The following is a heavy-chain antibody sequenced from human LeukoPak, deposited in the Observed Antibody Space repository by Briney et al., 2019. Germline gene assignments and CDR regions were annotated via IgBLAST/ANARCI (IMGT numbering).Heavy chain of an antibody. CDR1: GYTFTSYG. CDR3: ARSGLYSSSWYGWFDP. CDR2: ISAYYGNT. J-gene: IGHJ5*02. D-gene: IGHD6-13*01. V-gene: IGHV1-18*04. Sequence: ASVKVSCKASGYTFTSYGISWVRQAPGQGLEWMGWISAYYGNTNYAQKLQGRVTMTTDTSTSTAYMELRSLRSDDTAVYYCARSGLYSSSWYGWFDPWGQGTLVTVSS.